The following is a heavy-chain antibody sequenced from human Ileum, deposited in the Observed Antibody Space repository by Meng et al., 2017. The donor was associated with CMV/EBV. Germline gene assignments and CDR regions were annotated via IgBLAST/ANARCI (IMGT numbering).Heavy chain of an antibody. D-gene: IGHD2-2*01. CDR2: IYYTGST. Sequence: ETLSLTCNVSGGSVSSGSYYWNWIRQPPGKGLEWIAYIYYTGSTNYNPYLKSRVTISVDTSKNQFSLKLSSVTAADTAVYYCASSLYCSSTSCSGMDVWGQGTTVTVSS. CDR3: ASSLYCSSTSCSGMDV. CDR1: GGSVSSGSYY. V-gene: IGHV4-61*01. J-gene: IGHJ6*02.